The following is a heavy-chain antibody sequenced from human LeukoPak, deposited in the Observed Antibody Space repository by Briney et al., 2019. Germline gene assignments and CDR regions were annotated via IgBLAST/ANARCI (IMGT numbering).Heavy chain of an antibody. CDR1: GYTFTGYY. CDR3: ARVGYDSSGYYYSV. Sequence: ASVKVSCKASGYTFTGYYMHWVRQAPGQGLEWMGWINPNGGGTNYAQKFQGRVTMTRDTSISTAYMELSRLRSDDTAVYYCARVGYDSSGYYYSVWGQGTLVTVSS. V-gene: IGHV1-2*02. D-gene: IGHD3-22*01. J-gene: IGHJ4*02. CDR2: INPNGGGT.